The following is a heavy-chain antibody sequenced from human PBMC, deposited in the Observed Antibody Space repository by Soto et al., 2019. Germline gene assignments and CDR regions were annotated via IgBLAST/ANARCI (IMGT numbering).Heavy chain of an antibody. V-gene: IGHV3-11*06. CDR1: GFTFSDYF. Sequence: PGGSLRLSCAGSGFTFSDYFITWIRQAPGKGLEWISYINNGATYRKYADSVKGRFTVSRDNAKNSVFLQMNSLRPEDTALYYCGKGDTIFGVVDDWGPGTLVTVSS. CDR3: GKGDTIFGVVDD. CDR2: INNGATYR. D-gene: IGHD3-3*01. J-gene: IGHJ4*02.